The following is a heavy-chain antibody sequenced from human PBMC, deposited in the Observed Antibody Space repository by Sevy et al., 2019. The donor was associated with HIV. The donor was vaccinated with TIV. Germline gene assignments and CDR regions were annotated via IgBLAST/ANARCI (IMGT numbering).Heavy chain of an antibody. CDR2: IYTSGST. J-gene: IGHJ6*03. Sequence: SESLSLTCTVSGGSISSYYWSWIRQPAGKGLEWIGRIYTSGSTNYNASLKSRVTMSVDTSKNQFSLKLSSVTAADTAVYYCARDSGSRIGHYYYMDVWGKGTTVTVSS. CDR3: ARDSGSRIGHYYYMDV. CDR1: GGSISSYY. D-gene: IGHD1-26*01. V-gene: IGHV4-4*07.